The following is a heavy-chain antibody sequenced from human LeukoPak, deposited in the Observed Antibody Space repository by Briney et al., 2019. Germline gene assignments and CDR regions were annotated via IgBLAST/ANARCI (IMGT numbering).Heavy chain of an antibody. V-gene: IGHV4-59*01. J-gene: IGHJ6*04. CDR1: DCPINFY. CDR3: ARDVRRALRFINFYPYFGMDV. D-gene: IGHD3-16*01. CDR2: VFPNGST. Sequence: SESLSLTCSVSDCPINFYWSWFRQSPGKGLEWIGCVFPNGSTSYNSSLKSRVTISLDTSKKQVSLMLNSVTAANTAVYYCARDVRRALRFINFYPYFGMDVWGKGTTVIVST.